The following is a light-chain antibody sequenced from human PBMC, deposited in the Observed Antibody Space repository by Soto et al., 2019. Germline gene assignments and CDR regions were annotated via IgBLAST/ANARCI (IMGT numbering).Light chain of an antibody. CDR2: WAS. Sequence: DIVMTQSPDSLGVSLGERATINCKSSQSIFYSSNNKNYLAWYQQKPGQPPKLLLYWASNRGPGVPDRFSGSGSGTDFTLTISSLQAEDVAVYYCQQYSTTPRTFGQGTKVDIK. J-gene: IGKJ1*01. CDR1: QSIFYSSNNKNY. CDR3: QQYSTTPRT. V-gene: IGKV4-1*01.